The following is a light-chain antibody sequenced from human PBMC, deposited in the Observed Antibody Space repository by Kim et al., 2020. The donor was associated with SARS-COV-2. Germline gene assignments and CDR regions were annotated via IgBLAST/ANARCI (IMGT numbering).Light chain of an antibody. V-gene: IGLV3-21*04. CDR1: SIRTKS. CDR3: QVWDSSSDHRVV. CDR2: YDS. J-gene: IGLJ2*01. Sequence: SYELTQPPSVSVAPGKTARVSCGGNSIRTKSVHWYQQKSGQAPVLVIYYDSDRPSGIPERFSGSNSGNTATLTISRVEAGDEADYYCQVWDSSSDHRVVFGGGTQLTVL.